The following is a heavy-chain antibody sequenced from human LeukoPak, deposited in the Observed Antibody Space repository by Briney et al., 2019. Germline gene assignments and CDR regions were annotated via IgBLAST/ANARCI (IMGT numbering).Heavy chain of an antibody. V-gene: IGHV3-21*06. CDR2: ISESSSHT. J-gene: IGHJ6*02. D-gene: IGHD5-24*01. CDR3: ARDRAVKARIGGMDV. CDR1: GFTFSSYS. Sequence: GGSLRLSCAASGFTFSSYSMTWVRQAPGKGLEWVSYISESSSHTYNADSVKGRFTISRDNAKNSLYLQMNSLRVEDTGIYYCARDRAVKARIGGMDVWGQGTTVIVSS.